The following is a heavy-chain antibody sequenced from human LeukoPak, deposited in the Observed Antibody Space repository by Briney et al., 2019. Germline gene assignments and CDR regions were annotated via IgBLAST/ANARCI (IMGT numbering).Heavy chain of an antibody. D-gene: IGHD3-22*01. CDR3: ARSSGIWGEFDY. V-gene: IGHV1-24*01. J-gene: IGHJ4*02. CDR2: FDPKDGET. Sequence: ASVKVSCKVSGYTLTELSMHWVRQAPGKGLELMGGFDPKDGETIYAQKVQGSVTMTEDTSTDTAYMELSSLRSEDTAVYYCARSSGIWGEFDYWGQGTMVTVSS. CDR1: GYTLTELS.